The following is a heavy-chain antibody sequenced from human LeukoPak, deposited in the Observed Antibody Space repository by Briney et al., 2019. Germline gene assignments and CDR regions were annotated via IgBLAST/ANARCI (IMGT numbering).Heavy chain of an antibody. CDR2: INPNSGGT. CDR3: ARDIAAAGHFDY. CDR1: GGTFSSYA. V-gene: IGHV1-2*02. J-gene: IGHJ4*02. D-gene: IGHD6-13*01. Sequence: ASVKVSCKASGGTFSSYAISWVRQAPGQGLEWMGWINPNSGGTNYAQKFQGRVTMTRDTSISTAYMELNRLRSDDTAVYYCARDIAAAGHFDYWGQGTLVTVSS.